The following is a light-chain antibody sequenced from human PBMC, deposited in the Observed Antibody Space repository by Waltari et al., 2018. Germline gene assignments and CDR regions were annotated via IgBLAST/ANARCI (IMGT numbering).Light chain of an antibody. CDR3: QHYQRLPVT. Sequence: EIVLTPSPGTLSLSPGESATLSCRTSQSVTRALAWYQQKPGQAPRLLIYGASNRATGIPDRFSGSGSGTDFSLTISSLEPEDFAVYYCQHYQRLPVTFGQGTKVEVK. J-gene: IGKJ1*01. V-gene: IGKV3-20*01. CDR2: GAS. CDR1: QSVTRA.